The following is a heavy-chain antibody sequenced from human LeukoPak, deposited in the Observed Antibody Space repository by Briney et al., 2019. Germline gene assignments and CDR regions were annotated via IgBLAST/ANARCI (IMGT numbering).Heavy chain of an antibody. J-gene: IGHJ4*02. V-gene: IGHV3-66*01. CDR1: GFTVSSNY. CDR2: IYIGDST. CDR3: ARVTDGDFPDY. Sequence: GGSLRLSCAASGFTVSSNYMTWVRQAPGKGLEWVSLIYIGDSTFYADSVKGRFTISRDSSKNTLYLQMNSLRGEDTAVYYCARVTDGDFPDYWGQGTLVTVSS. D-gene: IGHD4-17*01.